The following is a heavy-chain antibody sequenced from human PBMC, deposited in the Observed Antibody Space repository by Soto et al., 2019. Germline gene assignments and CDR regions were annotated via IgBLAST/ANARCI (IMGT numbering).Heavy chain of an antibody. J-gene: IGHJ4*02. CDR2: IIPIFGTA. CDR1: GGAFSSYA. CDR3: AKDRPRRTSGYFFDY. Sequence: SVKVSCKASGGAFSSYAISWVRQAPGQGPEWMGGIIPIFGTANYAQKFQGRVTITADESTSTAYMQLSSLRSEDTAVYYCAKDRPRRTSGYFFDYWGQGTPVTVSS. D-gene: IGHD1-1*01. V-gene: IGHV1-69*13.